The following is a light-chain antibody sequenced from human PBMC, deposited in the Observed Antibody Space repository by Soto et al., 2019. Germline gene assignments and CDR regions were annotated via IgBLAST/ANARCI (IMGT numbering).Light chain of an antibody. CDR3: YQYFSTPLT. CDR1: QSVLYSSNNKNH. CDR2: WAS. J-gene: IGKJ4*01. Sequence: DIVMTQSPDSLAVSLGERATINCKSSQSVLYSSNNKNHLAWYQQKPGQPPKVVIYWASTRESGVPDRFSGXXXXXXXXXXXXSLQAEDVAVYYCYQYFSTPLTFGGGTKVDIK. V-gene: IGKV4-1*01.